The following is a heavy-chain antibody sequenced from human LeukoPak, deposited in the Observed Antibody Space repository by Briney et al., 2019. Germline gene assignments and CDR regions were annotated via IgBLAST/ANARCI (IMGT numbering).Heavy chain of an antibody. CDR3: AKEDRITIFGVGIDY. V-gene: IGHV3-11*01. Sequence: GGSLRLSCAASGFTFSDYYMSWIRQAPGKGLEWVSYISSSGSTIYYADSVKGRFTISRDNAKNSLYLQMNSLRAEDTAVYYCAKEDRITIFGVGIDYWGQGTLVTVSS. CDR1: GFTFSDYY. CDR2: ISSSGSTI. D-gene: IGHD3-3*01. J-gene: IGHJ4*02.